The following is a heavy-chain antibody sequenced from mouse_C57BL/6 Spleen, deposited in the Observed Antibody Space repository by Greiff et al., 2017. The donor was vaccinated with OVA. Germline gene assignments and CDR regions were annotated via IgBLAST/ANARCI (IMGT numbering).Heavy chain of an antibody. V-gene: IGHV1-61*01. CDR1: GYTFTSYW. CDR2: IYPSDSET. CDR3: ARHAMDY. J-gene: IGHJ4*01. Sequence: QVQLQQPGAELVRPGSSVKLSCKASGYTFTSYWMDWVKQRPGQGLEWIGNIYPSDSETHYNHTFKDKAPLTVDNSSSTAYMQLSSLTSEDSDVYYSARHAMDYWGQGTSVTVSS.